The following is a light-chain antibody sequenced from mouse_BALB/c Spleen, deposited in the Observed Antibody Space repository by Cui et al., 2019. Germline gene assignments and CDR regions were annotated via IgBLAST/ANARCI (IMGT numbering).Light chain of an antibody. CDR1: ENIYIN. CDR2: AAT. CDR3: QHFRGTPCT. J-gene: IGKJ4*01. Sequence: KQLSQYPANLAVSVGETVTITCRASENIYINLAWYQQKQGKSPQLLVYAATNLSGGVPSRFSGSGSGTHYSLKINSLQSEDFGIYFCQHFRGTPCTFGSGTKLEIK. V-gene: IGKV12-46*01.